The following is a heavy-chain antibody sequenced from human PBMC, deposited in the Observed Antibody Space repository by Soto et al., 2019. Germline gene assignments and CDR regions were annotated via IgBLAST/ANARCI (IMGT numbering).Heavy chain of an antibody. CDR3: ARDHNWAFDY. J-gene: IGHJ4*02. Sequence: EVRLLESGGGFVQPGGSLRLSCVASGFTFSLYTMMWVRQAPGKGPEWLSYIPRGDTSRHFADSVKGRFTVSRDNAKNSLFLQMNSLTDEDTAVYYCARDHNWAFDYWGQGILVTVSS. CDR2: IPRGDTSR. V-gene: IGHV3-48*02. CDR1: GFTFSLYT. D-gene: IGHD1-20*01.